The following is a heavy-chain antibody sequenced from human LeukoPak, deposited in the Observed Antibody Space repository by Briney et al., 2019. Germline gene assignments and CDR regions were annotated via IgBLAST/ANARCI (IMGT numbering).Heavy chain of an antibody. V-gene: IGHV3-23*01. D-gene: IGHD4-23*01. J-gene: IGHJ4*02. CDR3: AKPLEKYTYGGNFDY. CDR1: GFTFSSYA. Sequence: GGSLRLSCEASGFTFSSYAMSWVRQALGKGLAWVSVISSSADSTYYAASVKGRLTISRDNSKNTLYLQMNNLRAEDTAVYYCAKPLEKYTYGGNFDYWGQGILVTVSS. CDR2: ISSSADST.